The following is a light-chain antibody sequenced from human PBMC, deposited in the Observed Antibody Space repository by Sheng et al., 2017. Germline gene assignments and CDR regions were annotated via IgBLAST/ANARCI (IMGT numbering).Light chain of an antibody. CDR3: QQYHKWPLP. J-gene: IGKJ4*01. CDR2: DAS. V-gene: IGKV3-15*01. Sequence: EIVMTQSPATLSLSPRERATLSCRASQYINNKLAWYQQKPGQAPRLLIFDASTRATGIPARFSGSGSGTEFTLTISSLQSEDFALYYCQQYHKWPLPFGGGTKVEIK. CDR1: QYINNK.